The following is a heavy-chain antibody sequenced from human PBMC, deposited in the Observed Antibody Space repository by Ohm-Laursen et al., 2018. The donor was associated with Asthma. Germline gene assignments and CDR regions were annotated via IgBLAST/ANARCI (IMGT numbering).Heavy chain of an antibody. V-gene: IGHV4-30-4*01. J-gene: IGHJ6*02. CDR1: GDSINSDDYY. D-gene: IGHD5-12*01. Sequence: SETLSLTCPVSGDSINSDDYYWSWVRQPPGKGLEWIGFIFYNGSTSYNPSLRSRVAISIDTSKNQFSLKVTSVIAADTAVYFCARDGGGYGVNYYYYGMDVWGQGTTVSVSS. CDR3: ARDGGGYGVNYYYYGMDV. CDR2: IFYNGST.